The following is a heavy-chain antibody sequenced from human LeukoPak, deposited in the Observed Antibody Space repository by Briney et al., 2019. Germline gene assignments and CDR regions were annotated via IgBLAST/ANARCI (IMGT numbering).Heavy chain of an antibody. D-gene: IGHD3-3*01. CDR1: GGSISSSSYY. CDR3: AREPTTIFGVVPPAH. J-gene: IGHJ4*02. V-gene: IGHV4-39*07. Sequence: SETLSLTCTVSGGSISSSSYYWGWIRQPPGKGLEWIGYIYHSGSTYYNPSLKSRVTISVDRSKNQFSLKLSSVTAADTAVYYCAREPTTIFGVVPPAHWGQGTLVTVSS. CDR2: IYHSGST.